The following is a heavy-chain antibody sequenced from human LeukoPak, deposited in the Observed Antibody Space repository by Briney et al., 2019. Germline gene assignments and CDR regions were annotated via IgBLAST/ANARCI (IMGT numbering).Heavy chain of an antibody. CDR2: IYRSGST. CDR3: ARDGCSAGSCYSWENWFDP. V-gene: IGHV4-61*09. J-gene: IGHJ5*02. CDR1: GGSISSGSYY. Sequence: SETLSLTCTVSGGSISSGSYYWSWIRQPAGKGLEWIGHIYRSGSTNYNPALKSRVTVSLDTSKNQFSLRLSSVTAAEPAVYYCARDGCSAGSCYSWENWFDPWGQGTLVTVSS. D-gene: IGHD2-15*01.